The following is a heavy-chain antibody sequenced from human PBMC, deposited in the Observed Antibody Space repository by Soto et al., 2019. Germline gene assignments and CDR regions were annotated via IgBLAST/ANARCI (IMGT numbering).Heavy chain of an antibody. CDR2: IYYRGNA. V-gene: IGHV4-39*01. CDR1: DDSIKSDKYY. J-gene: IGHJ4*02. CDR3: ARLEGLATISYYFDF. Sequence: QLQLQESGPGLVKPSETLSLTCSVSDDSIKSDKYYWGWIRQPPGKGLEWIGSIYYRGNAYYNPSLQTRVTLSLAKSRSQFSLKLNSVTAADSALYFWARLEGLATISYYFDFWGPGALVTVSS. D-gene: IGHD3-9*01.